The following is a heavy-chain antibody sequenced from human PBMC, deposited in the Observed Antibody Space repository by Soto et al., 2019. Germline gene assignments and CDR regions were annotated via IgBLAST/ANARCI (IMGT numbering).Heavy chain of an antibody. CDR2: IYHRGTT. CDR3: RRGEAAVSGYLY. D-gene: IGHD6-19*01. V-gene: IGHV4-4*02. Sequence: KTSETLSLTCTVSGESITTSNWWSWVRQPPGGGLEWIGEIYHRGTTNYNPSLKSRATISLDKSKNQFSLKVKSVTAADTAMYYCRRGEAAVSGYLYLGQGILVTV. CDR1: GESITTSNW. J-gene: IGHJ4*02.